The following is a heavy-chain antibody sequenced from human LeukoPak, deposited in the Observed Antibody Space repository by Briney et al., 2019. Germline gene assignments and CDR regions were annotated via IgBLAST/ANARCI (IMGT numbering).Heavy chain of an antibody. CDR3: AKDMGYDILTGYCFDY. CDR2: ISWNSGSI. J-gene: IGHJ4*02. CDR1: GFTFDDYA. D-gene: IGHD3-9*01. V-gene: IGHV3-9*01. Sequence: GGSLRLSCAASGFTFDDYAMHWVRQAPGKGLEWVSGISWNSGSIGYADSVKGRFTISRDNAKDSLYLQMNSLRAEDTALYYCAKDMGYDILTGYCFDYWGQGTLVTVSS.